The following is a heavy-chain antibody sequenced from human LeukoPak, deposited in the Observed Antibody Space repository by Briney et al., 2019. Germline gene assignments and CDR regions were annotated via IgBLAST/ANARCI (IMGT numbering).Heavy chain of an antibody. CDR2: IYSGGST. CDR3: ARMGASDY. J-gene: IGHJ4*02. D-gene: IGHD1-26*01. Sequence: GGSLSLSCAASGFTVSSNYMSWVRQAPGKGLEWVSVIYSGGSTYYADSVKGRFTISRDNSKNTLYLQMNSLRAEDTAVYYCARMGASDYWGQGTLVTVSS. CDR1: GFTVSSNY. V-gene: IGHV3-53*01.